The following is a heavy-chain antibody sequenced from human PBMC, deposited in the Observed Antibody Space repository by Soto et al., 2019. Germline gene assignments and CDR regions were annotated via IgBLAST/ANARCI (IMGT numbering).Heavy chain of an antibody. J-gene: IGHJ4*02. Sequence: QLQLQESGPGLVQPSETLSLTCTVSGGSISSGSYYWGWIRQPPGKGLEWIGSIYYSGSTYYNPSLRSRLTISVGTSKNQFSLKLSSVTAADTAVYYCARHGDYYDSSGYYGPSDYWGQGTLVTVSS. V-gene: IGHV4-39*01. CDR3: ARHGDYYDSSGYYGPSDY. CDR1: GGSISSGSYY. D-gene: IGHD3-22*01. CDR2: IYYSGST.